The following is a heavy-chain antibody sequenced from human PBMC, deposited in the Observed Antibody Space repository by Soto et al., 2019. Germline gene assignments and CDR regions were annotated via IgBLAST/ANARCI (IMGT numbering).Heavy chain of an antibody. CDR1: GFTFTSSA. Sequence: SVKVSCKASGFTFTSSAVQWVRQARGQRLEWTGWIVVGSGNTNYAQKFQERVTITRDMSTSTAYMELGSLRSEDTAVYYCAAETLTIFGVVSYYGMDVWGQGTTVTVSS. J-gene: IGHJ6*02. V-gene: IGHV1-58*01. D-gene: IGHD3-3*01. CDR3: AAETLTIFGVVSYYGMDV. CDR2: IVVGSGNT.